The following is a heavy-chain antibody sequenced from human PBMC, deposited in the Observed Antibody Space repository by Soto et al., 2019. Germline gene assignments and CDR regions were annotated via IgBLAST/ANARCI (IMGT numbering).Heavy chain of an antibody. D-gene: IGHD4-17*01. J-gene: IGHJ6*02. CDR1: GGSISDY. Sequence: QVHLQESGPGLVKPSQTLSLTCTVSGGSISDYWSWVRQHPGKGLEWIGYIHNSGTTYYNPSLKSRLTMSVDTSKNQFSLQLSSVTAADTAVYYCARVNLDYVTGMDVWGQGTTVTVSS. CDR2: IHNSGTT. CDR3: ARVNLDYVTGMDV. V-gene: IGHV4-31*03.